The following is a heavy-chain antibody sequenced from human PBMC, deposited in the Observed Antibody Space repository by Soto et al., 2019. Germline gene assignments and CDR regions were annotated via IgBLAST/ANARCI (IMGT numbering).Heavy chain of an antibody. J-gene: IGHJ3*02. D-gene: IGHD6-13*01. Sequence: SVKVSCKASGGTFSSYAISWVRQAPGQGLEWMGGIIPIFGTANYAQKFQGRVTITADESTSTAYMELSSLRSEDTAVYYCARGGIAALLKGFDIWGHGTMVTVSS. CDR1: GGTFSSYA. CDR3: ARGGIAALLKGFDI. CDR2: IIPIFGTA. V-gene: IGHV1-69*13.